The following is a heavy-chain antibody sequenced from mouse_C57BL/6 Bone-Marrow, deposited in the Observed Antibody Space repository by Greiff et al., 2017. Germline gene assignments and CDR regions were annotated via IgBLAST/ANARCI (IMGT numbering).Heavy chain of an antibody. CDR2: ISDGGSYT. CDR1: GFTFSSYA. Sequence: EVMLVESGGGLVKPGGSLKLSCAASGFTFSSYAMSWVRQTPEKRLEWVATISDGGSYTYYPDNVKGRFTISRDNAKNNLYLQMSHLKSEDTAMYYCARHLPYCAYWGQGTTLTVSS. V-gene: IGHV5-4*03. J-gene: IGHJ2*01. CDR3: ARHLPYCAY.